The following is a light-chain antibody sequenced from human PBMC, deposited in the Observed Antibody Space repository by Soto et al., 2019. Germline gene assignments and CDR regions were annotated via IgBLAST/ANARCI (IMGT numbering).Light chain of an antibody. CDR3: QHFGSSPPFT. CDR1: QSVSSSY. V-gene: IGKV3-20*01. Sequence: EIVLTQSPGTLSLSPGERATLSCRASQSVSSSYLAWYQQKPGQAPRLLLYGASSRATGIPDRFNGSGSGADFILTISRLEPEDFAVYYCQHFGSSPPFTFGPGTKVDIK. J-gene: IGKJ3*01. CDR2: GAS.